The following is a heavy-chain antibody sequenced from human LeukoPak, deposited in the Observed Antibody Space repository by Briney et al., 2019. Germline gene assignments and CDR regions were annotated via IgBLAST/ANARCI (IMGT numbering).Heavy chain of an antibody. CDR2: INPNSGGT. Sequence: ASVKVSCKACGYTFTGYYMHWVRQAPGQGLEWMGWINPNSGGTNYAQKFQGRVTMTRDTSISAVYMELSRLRSDDTAVYYCARDWTGVYNLMQYWRQGTLVTVSS. CDR3: ARDWTGVYNLMQY. J-gene: IGHJ4*02. D-gene: IGHD5/OR15-5a*01. V-gene: IGHV1-2*02. CDR1: GYTFTGYY.